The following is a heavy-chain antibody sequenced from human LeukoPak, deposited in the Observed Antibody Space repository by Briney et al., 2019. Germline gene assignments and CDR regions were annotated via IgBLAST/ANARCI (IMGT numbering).Heavy chain of an antibody. V-gene: IGHV1-18*01. CDR2: ISPFNGNA. Sequence: ASVKVSCKTSGYTFTNYDISWVRQAPGQGLEWMGWISPFNGNANYAQKLQGRVTMTTVTSTSTAYMELRSLRSDDTAVYYCARGGGSNYYGMDVWGQGTTVTVSS. D-gene: IGHD3-16*01. CDR3: ARGGGSNYYGMDV. J-gene: IGHJ6*02. CDR1: GYTFTNYD.